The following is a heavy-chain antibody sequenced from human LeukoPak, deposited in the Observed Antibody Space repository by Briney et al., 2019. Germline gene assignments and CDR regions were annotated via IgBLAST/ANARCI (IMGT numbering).Heavy chain of an antibody. CDR2: INPSGGST. D-gene: IGHD6-19*01. CDR3: ARAEIAVAGPDY. V-gene: IGHV1-46*01. Sequence: ASVKVSCKASGYTFTSYYMHWVRQAPGQGLEWMGIINPSGGSTSYAQKFQGRVTMTRDTSTCTVYMELSSLRSEDTAVYYCARAEIAVAGPDYWGQGTLVTVSS. CDR1: GYTFTSYY. J-gene: IGHJ4*02.